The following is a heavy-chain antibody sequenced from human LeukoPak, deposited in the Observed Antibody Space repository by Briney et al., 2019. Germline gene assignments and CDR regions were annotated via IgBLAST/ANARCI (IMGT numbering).Heavy chain of an antibody. CDR3: AKTRRYCSSTSCPGPFDY. J-gene: IGHJ4*02. V-gene: IGHV3-23*01. CDR2: ISGSGGST. Sequence: PGGSLRLSCAASGFTFSSYAMGWVRQAPGKGLEWVSAISGSGGSTYYADSVKGRFTISRDNSKNTLYLQMNSLRAEDTAVYYCAKTRRYCSSTSCPGPFDYWGQGTLVTVSS. D-gene: IGHD2-2*01. CDR1: GFTFSSYA.